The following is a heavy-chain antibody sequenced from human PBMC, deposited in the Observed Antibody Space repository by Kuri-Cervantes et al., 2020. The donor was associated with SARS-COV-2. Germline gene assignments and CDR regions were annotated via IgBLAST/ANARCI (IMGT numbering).Heavy chain of an antibody. D-gene: IGHD1-26*01. J-gene: IGHJ4*02. Sequence: GESLKISCAASGFTFSSYAMHWVRQAPGKGLEWVAVISYDGSNKYYADSVKGRFTISRDNSKNTLYLQMNSLRAVDTAVYYCAINLEKWELLLGVLNFDYWGQGTLVTASS. CDR3: AINLEKWELLLGVLNFDY. CDR1: GFTFSSYA. CDR2: ISYDGSNK. V-gene: IGHV3-30-3*01.